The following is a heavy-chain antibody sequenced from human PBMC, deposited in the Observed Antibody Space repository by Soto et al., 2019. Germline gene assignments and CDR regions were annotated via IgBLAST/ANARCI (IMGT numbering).Heavy chain of an antibody. J-gene: IGHJ5*02. V-gene: IGHV1-18*01. CDR1: GYTFTSYG. D-gene: IGHD2-15*01. Sequence: ASVTVSCQASGYTFTSYGISWVRQAPGQGLEWMGWISAYNGNTNYAQKLQGRVTMTTDTSTSTAYMELRSLRSDDTAVYYCGRVVVAASNWFDPWGQGTLVTVSS. CDR2: ISAYNGNT. CDR3: GRVVVAASNWFDP.